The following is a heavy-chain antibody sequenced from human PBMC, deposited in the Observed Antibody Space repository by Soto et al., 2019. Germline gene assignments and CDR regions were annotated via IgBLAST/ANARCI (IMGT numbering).Heavy chain of an antibody. D-gene: IGHD6-13*01. CDR1: GFSLSNAGLG. CDR2: IFSNDEK. J-gene: IGHJ5*02. CDR3: ASTYSSSWYWFDP. Sequence: QVTVKESGPVLVKPTETLTLTCTVSGFSLSNAGLGVSWIRQPPGKALEWLAHIFSNDEKSYSTSLKSRLTISNDTYKSQVVLTMTNMDPADTATYYCASTYSSSWYWFDPWGQGTLVTVSS. V-gene: IGHV2-26*04.